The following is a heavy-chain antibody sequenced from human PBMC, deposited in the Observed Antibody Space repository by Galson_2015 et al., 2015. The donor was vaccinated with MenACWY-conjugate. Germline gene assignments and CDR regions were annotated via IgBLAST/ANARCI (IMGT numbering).Heavy chain of an antibody. Sequence: SLRLSCAASGFTFDDYAMHWVRQGPGKGLEWVSGISWNSGTIAYADSVKGRFTISRDSAKNSLYLQMNSLSAEGTALYYCAKDASACSGSSCYSGFDYWGQGTLVTVSS. CDR2: ISWNSGTI. CDR1: GFTFDDYA. J-gene: IGHJ4*02. V-gene: IGHV3-9*01. CDR3: AKDASACSGSSCYSGFDY. D-gene: IGHD2-15*01.